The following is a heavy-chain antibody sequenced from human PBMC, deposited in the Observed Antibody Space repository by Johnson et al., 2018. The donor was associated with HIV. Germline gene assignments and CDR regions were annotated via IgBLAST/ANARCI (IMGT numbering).Heavy chain of an antibody. CDR3: ARERFSDMLAGDHAFDV. CDR1: GFTFSSSA. CDR2: ISYDGGNK. V-gene: IGHV3-30-3*01. J-gene: IGHJ3*01. Sequence: QVQLVESGGGVVRPGGSLRVSCAASGFTFSSSAMHWVHQAPGKGLEWLASISYDGGNKYYADSVRGRITISRDNTKNMVYLQMNSLRPEDTAVYYCARERFSDMLAGDHAFDVWGQGTMVTVSS. D-gene: IGHD3-3*01.